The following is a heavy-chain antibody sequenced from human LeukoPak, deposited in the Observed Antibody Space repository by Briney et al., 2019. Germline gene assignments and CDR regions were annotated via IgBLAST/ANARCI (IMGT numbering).Heavy chain of an antibody. Sequence: GESLKISCKGSGYSFTSYWIGWVRQMPGKGLKWMGIIYPGDADARYSPSFQGQVTISADKSISTAYLQWSSLKASDTAMYYCARRRDLYSGSYYPFDYWGQGTLVTVSS. D-gene: IGHD1-26*01. CDR1: GYSFTSYW. CDR3: ARRRDLYSGSYYPFDY. CDR2: IYPGDADA. V-gene: IGHV5-51*01. J-gene: IGHJ4*02.